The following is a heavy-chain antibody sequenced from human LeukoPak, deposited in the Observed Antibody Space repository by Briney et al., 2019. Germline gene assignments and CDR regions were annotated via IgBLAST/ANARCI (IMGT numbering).Heavy chain of an antibody. CDR2: INHSGST. CDR1: GGSFSGYY. J-gene: IGHJ5*02. Sequence: SETLSLTCAVYGGSFSGYYWSWIRQPPGKGLEWIGEINHSGSTNYNPSLKSRVTISVDTSKNQFSLKLSSVTAADTAVYYCARQPPHYYGSGSYWSGASWFDPWGQGTLVTVSS. D-gene: IGHD3-10*01. V-gene: IGHV4-34*01. CDR3: ARQPPHYYGSGSYWSGASWFDP.